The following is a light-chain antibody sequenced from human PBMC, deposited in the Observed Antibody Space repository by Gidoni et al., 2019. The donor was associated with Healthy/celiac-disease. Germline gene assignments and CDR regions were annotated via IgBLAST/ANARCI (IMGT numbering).Light chain of an antibody. J-gene: IGLJ2*01. CDR2: DVS. V-gene: IGLV2-14*03. Sequence: GSPGQSITISCTGTNSDVGGYNYVSWYQQHPGKAPKLMIYDVSNRPSGVSNRFSGSKSGNTASLTISGLQAEDEADYYCSSYTSSSTVVFGGGTKLTVL. CDR3: SSYTSSSTVV. CDR1: NSDVGGYNY.